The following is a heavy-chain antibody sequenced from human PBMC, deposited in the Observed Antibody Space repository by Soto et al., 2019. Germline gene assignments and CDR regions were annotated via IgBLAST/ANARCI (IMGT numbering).Heavy chain of an antibody. Sequence: EVQLVESGGGLVQPGGSLRLSCAASGFTFSSSAMNWVRQAPGKGLEYVSAISSKGGSTSYANSVKGRFPISRDNSKSTLYRHMGTLSAEDMAVYYGAREWDGNYYSDSWGQGTLVAVSS. CDR1: GFTFSSSA. CDR3: AREWDGNYYSDS. D-gene: IGHD1-26*01. J-gene: IGHJ4*02. CDR2: ISSKGGST. V-gene: IGHV3-64*01.